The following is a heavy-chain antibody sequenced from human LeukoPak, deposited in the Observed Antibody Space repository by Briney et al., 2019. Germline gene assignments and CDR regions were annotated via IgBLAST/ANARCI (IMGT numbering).Heavy chain of an antibody. J-gene: IGHJ4*02. CDR2: ISSSSSTI. CDR1: GFTFSSYS. D-gene: IGHD6-13*01. Sequence: GGSLRLSCAASGFTFSSYSMNWVRQAPGKGLEWVSYISSSSSTIYYADSMKGRFTISRDNAKNSLYLQMNSLRAEDTAVYYCARTSSSWSKATLDYWGQGTLVTVSS. CDR3: ARTSSSWSKATLDY. V-gene: IGHV3-48*01.